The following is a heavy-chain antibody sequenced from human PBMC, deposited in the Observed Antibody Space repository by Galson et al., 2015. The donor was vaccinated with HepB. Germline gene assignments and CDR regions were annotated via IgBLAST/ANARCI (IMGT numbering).Heavy chain of an antibody. CDR3: ARDWDYEGYWYGSGSLDS. CDR1: GYTFTGYY. CDR2: INPPRGDT. Sequence: SEKVSCKASGYTFTGYYIQWLRQTPGQGLEWIGWINPPRGDTNFAQKFQGSVTMTRDTSISTVYMELSSLRSDDTAVYYCARDWDYEGYWYGSGSLDSWGQGTPVTVSS. D-gene: IGHD3-10*01. J-gene: IGHJ4*02. V-gene: IGHV1-2*04.